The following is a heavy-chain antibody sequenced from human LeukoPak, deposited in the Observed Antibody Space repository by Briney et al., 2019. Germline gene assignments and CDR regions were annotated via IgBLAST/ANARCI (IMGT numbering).Heavy chain of an antibody. CDR3: ARGKGVAIFEVVRPQRPYYMDV. D-gene: IGHD3-3*01. J-gene: IGHJ6*03. V-gene: IGHV4-34*01. CDR2: INNSGST. Sequence: SETLSLTCAVYGGSFSGYYWSWIRQTPGKGLEWIGEINNSGSTNYNPSLKSRVTISVDTSKNQFSLKLNSVTGADTAFYYCARGKGVAIFEVVRPQRPYYMDVWGKGTTVTVSS. CDR1: GGSFSGYY.